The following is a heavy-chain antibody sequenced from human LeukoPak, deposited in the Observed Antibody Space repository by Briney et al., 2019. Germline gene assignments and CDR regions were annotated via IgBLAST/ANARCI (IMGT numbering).Heavy chain of an antibody. CDR3: AKGITIFGVVIRYYYYMDV. V-gene: IGHV3-30*02. CDR1: GFPFSSYG. Sequence: PGGSLRLPCAASGFPFSSYGMHWLRQAPGKGLEWVAFIRYDGSNKYYADSVKGRFTISRDNSKNTLYLQMNSLRAEDTAVYYCAKGITIFGVVIRYYYYMDVWGKGTTVTVSS. J-gene: IGHJ6*03. D-gene: IGHD3-3*01. CDR2: IRYDGSNK.